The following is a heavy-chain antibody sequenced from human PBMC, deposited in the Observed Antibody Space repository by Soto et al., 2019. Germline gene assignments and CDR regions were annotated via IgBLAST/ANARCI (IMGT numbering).Heavy chain of an antibody. Sequence: EVQLLESGGGLVQPGGSLRLSCAASGFTFNAYAMSWVRQAPGKGLEWVSAISGSGGSSYYADSVKGRFTISRDNSKNRLYLQMNSLRAEDTDVYYCAKDSREYSSSWYYWGQGTLVTVSS. CDR2: ISGSGGSS. CDR1: GFTFNAYA. D-gene: IGHD6-13*01. J-gene: IGHJ4*02. CDR3: AKDSREYSSSWYY. V-gene: IGHV3-23*01.